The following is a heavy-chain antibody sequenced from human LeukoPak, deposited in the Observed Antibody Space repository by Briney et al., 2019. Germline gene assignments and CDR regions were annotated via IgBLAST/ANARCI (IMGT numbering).Heavy chain of an antibody. D-gene: IGHD3-22*01. V-gene: IGHV4-59*02. Sequence: SETLSLTCLVSSDSVTDYYWTWIRQPPGKGLEWIGYIYHSGSTNYNPSLKSRVSISVDASKNQFSLKLKSVTAADTAVYYCARANPYDSSGYPLDYWGQGTLVTVSS. CDR3: ARANPYDSSGYPLDY. CDR1: SDSVTDYY. J-gene: IGHJ4*02. CDR2: IYHSGST.